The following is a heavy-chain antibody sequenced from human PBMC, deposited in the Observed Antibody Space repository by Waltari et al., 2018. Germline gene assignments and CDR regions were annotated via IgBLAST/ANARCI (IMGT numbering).Heavy chain of an antibody. V-gene: IGHV3-23*01. Sequence: EVHLLESGGGLIQPGGSLRLSCAASGFNFGDFSMAWVRQSPGKGLEWVATINDKTHDPYYAASVKGRFTLSRDNSANSLFLQMTDLRGDDTALYYCAKGGGSWAFFDSWGQGTLVAVSS. D-gene: IGHD1-26*01. J-gene: IGHJ4*02. CDR1: GFNFGDFS. CDR2: INDKTHDP. CDR3: AKGGGSWAFFDS.